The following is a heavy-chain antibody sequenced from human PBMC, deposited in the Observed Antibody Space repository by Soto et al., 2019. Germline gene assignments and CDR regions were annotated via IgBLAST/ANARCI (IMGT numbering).Heavy chain of an antibody. CDR2: ISSSSYI. CDR3: ASQCTNGVCYDY. D-gene: IGHD2-8*01. CDR1: GFTFSSYS. V-gene: IGHV3-21*01. J-gene: IGHJ4*02. Sequence: GGSLRLSCAASGFTFSSYSMNWVRQAPGKGLEWVSSISSSSYIYYADSVKGRFTISRDNAKNSLYLQMNSLRAEDTAVYSCASQCTNGVCYDYWGQGTLVTVSS.